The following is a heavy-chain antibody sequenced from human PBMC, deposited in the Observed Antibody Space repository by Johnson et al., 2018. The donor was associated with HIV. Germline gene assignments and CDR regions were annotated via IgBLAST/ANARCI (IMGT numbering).Heavy chain of an antibody. CDR3: ARDQVDRGGAFDI. Sequence: QVQLVESGGGVDQPGRSLRLSCAASGFTFSSYGMHWVRQAPGKGLEWVAFIRYDGSNKYYADSVKGRFTISRDNSKNTLYLQMNSLRPEDTPVYYCARDQVDRGGAFDIWGQGRMVTVSS. CDR2: IRYDGSNK. V-gene: IGHV3-30*02. D-gene: IGHD5-12*01. CDR1: GFTFSSYG. J-gene: IGHJ3*02.